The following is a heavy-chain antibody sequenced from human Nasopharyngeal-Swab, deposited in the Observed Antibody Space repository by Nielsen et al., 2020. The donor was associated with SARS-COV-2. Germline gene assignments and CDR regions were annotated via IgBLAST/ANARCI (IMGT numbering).Heavy chain of an antibody. CDR1: GFMFSTYA. J-gene: IGHJ5*01. D-gene: IGHD1-26*01. CDR2: ISSGGGST. V-gene: IGHV3-23*01. CDR3: ARVPSGSYWYNC. Sequence: GGSLRLSCAASGFMFSTYAMNWVRQAPGKGLEWVSAISSGGGSTYYADSVKGRFTISRDNSKNTLYLQMNSLRDEDTAVYYCARVPSGSYWYNCWGQGTLVTVSS.